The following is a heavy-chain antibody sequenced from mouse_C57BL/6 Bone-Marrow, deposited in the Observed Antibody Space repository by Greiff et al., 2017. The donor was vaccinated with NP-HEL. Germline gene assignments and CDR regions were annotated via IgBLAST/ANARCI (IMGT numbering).Heavy chain of an antibody. V-gene: IGHV3-6*01. CDR2: ISYDGSN. CDR1: GYSITSGYY. D-gene: IGHD1-1*01. J-gene: IGHJ2*01. CDR3: ARGLLFDY. Sequence: EVKLMESGPGLVKPSQSLSLTCSVTGYSITSGYYWNWIRQFPGNKLEWMGYISYDGSNNYIPSLKNRISITRDTSKNQFFLKLNSVTTEDTATYYCARGLLFDYWGQGTTLTVSS.